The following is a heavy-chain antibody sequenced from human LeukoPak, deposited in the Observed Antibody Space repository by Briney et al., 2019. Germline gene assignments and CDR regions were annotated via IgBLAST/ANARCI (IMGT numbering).Heavy chain of an antibody. J-gene: IGHJ4*02. CDR3: AREGGYYDSSGYYYV. Sequence: GGSLRLSCAASGFTFSSYAMSWVRQAPGKGLVWVSRINSDGSSTSYADSMKGRFTISRDNAKNTLYLQMNSLRAEDTAVYYCAREGGYYDSSGYYYVWGQGTLVTVSS. V-gene: IGHV3-74*01. D-gene: IGHD3-22*01. CDR1: GFTFSSYA. CDR2: INSDGSST.